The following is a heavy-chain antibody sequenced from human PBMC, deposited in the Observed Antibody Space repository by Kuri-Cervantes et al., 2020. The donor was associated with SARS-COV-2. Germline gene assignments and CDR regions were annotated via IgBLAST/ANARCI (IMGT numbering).Heavy chain of an antibody. CDR2: IYHSGST. CDR1: GGSFSGYY. Sequence: SQTLSLTCAVYGGSFSGYYWSWIRQPPGKGLEWIGSIYHSGSTYYNPSLKSRVTISVDTSKNQFSLKLSSVTAADTAVYYCASGTYGDYLDYWGQGTLVTVSS. CDR3: ASGTYGDYLDY. J-gene: IGHJ4*02. D-gene: IGHD4-17*01. V-gene: IGHV4-34*01.